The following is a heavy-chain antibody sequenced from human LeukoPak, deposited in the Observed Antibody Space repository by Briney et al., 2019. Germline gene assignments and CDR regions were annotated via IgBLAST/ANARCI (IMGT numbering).Heavy chain of an antibody. CDR1: RGSISSYY. V-gene: IGHV4-59*01. CDR3: ARGRAADDFWSGYSFDY. D-gene: IGHD3-3*01. J-gene: IGHJ4*02. CDR2: IYYSGST. Sequence: SETLSLTCTVSRGSISSYYWSWIRQPPGKGLEWIGYIYYSGSTNYNPSLKSRVTISVDASKNQFSLKLSSVTAADTAVYYCARGRAADDFWSGYSFDYWGQGTLVTVSS.